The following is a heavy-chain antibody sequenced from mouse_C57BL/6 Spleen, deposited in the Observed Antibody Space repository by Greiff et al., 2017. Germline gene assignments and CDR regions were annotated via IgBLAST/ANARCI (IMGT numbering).Heavy chain of an antibody. CDR1: GYTFTDYN. CDR3: ARPTGGNWYFDV. Sequence: VQLQQSGPELVKPGASVKMSCKASGYTFTDYNMHWVKQSHGKSLEWIGYINPNNGGTSYNQKFKGKATLTVNKSSSTAYMELRSLTSEDSAVXYCARPTGGNWYFDVWGTGTTVTVSS. CDR2: INPNNGGT. D-gene: IGHD4-1*02. V-gene: IGHV1-22*01. J-gene: IGHJ1*03.